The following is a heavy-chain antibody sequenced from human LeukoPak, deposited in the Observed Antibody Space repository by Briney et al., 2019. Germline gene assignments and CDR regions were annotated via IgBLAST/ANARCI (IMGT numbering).Heavy chain of an antibody. V-gene: IGHV4-4*02. D-gene: IGHD2-15*01. CDR3: ARGPPYCSGGSCYDL. Sequence: SGTLSLTCAVSGGSISSSNWWSWVRQPPGLGLEWIGEIYHSGSTNYNPSLKSRVTISVDTSKNQFSLKLSSVTAADTAVYYCARGPPYCSGGSCYDLGGQGTLVTVSS. CDR2: IYHSGST. CDR1: GGSISSSNW. J-gene: IGHJ4*02.